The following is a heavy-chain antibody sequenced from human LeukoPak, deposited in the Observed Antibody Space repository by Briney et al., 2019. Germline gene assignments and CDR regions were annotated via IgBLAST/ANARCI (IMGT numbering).Heavy chain of an antibody. D-gene: IGHD3-9*01. CDR3: ARDILTGYRQWGFYYYMDV. J-gene: IGHJ6*03. V-gene: IGHV1-69*13. CDR1: GGTFSSYA. CDR2: IIPICGTA. Sequence: SVKVSCKASGGTFSSYAISWVRQAPGQGLEWMGGIIPICGTANYAQKFQGRVTITADESTSTAYMELSSLRSEDTAVYYCARDILTGYRQWGFYYYMDVWGKGTTVTVSS.